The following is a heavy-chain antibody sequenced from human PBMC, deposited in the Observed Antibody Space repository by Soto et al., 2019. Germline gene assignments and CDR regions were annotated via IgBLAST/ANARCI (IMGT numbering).Heavy chain of an antibody. J-gene: IGHJ4*02. CDR3: ARGAVATNPGDY. Sequence: QVQLVQSGAEVKKPGASVKVSCKASGYTFTGYYMHWVRQAPGQGLEWMGWINPNSGGTNYAQKFQGWVTMTRETSISKDYMELSRLRSDDTAVYYCARGAVATNPGDYWGQGTLVTVSS. D-gene: IGHD5-12*01. CDR2: INPNSGGT. CDR1: GYTFTGYY. V-gene: IGHV1-2*04.